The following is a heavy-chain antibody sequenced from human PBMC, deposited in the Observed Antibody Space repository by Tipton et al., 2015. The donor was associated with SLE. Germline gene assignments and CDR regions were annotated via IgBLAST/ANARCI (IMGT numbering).Heavy chain of an antibody. Sequence: TLSLTCTVSGGSISSHYWSWIRQPPGKGLEWIGYIYTSGSTNYNPSLKSRVTISVDTSKNQFSLKLSSVTAADTAVYYCARTTRGGFDPWGQGTLVTVSS. J-gene: IGHJ5*02. CDR3: ARTTRGGFDP. D-gene: IGHD3-10*01. V-gene: IGHV4-4*08. CDR1: GGSISSHY. CDR2: IYTSGST.